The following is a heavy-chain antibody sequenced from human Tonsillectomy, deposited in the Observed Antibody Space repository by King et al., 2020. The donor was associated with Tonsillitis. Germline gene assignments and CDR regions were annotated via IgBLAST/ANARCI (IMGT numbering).Heavy chain of an antibody. J-gene: IGHJ5*02. D-gene: IGHD1-26*01. CDR3: ASEIGAGSYGWFDP. V-gene: IGHV1-18*01. Sequence: QLVQSGTEVKQPGASVKVSCKASGYTLTKYGISWVRQAPGQGLEWMGWISSYNGDTNYAQKFQGRVIMTTDTSTSTAHMELRRLRSDDTAVYYCASEIGAGSYGWFDPWGQGTLVIVSS. CDR2: ISSYNGDT. CDR1: GYTLTKYG.